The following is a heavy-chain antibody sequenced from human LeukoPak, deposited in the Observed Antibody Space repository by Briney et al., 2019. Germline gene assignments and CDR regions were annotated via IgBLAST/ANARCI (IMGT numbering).Heavy chain of an antibody. Sequence: ASVKVSCKASGYTFTSYDMNWVRQATGRGLEWMGWMNPHSGNTGYEQKFQGRVSMTRDNSISTAYMELSSLRSEDTAVYYCVLGMQARGEAFVATWGQGTLVTVSS. D-gene: IGHD3-10*01. CDR3: VLGMQARGEAFVAT. CDR1: GYTFTSYD. J-gene: IGHJ5*02. V-gene: IGHV1-8*01. CDR2: MNPHSGNT.